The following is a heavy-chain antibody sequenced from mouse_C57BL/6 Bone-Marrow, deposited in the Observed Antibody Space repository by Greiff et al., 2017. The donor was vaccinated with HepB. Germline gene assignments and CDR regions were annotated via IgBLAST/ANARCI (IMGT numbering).Heavy chain of an antibody. CDR1: GYAFTNYL. J-gene: IGHJ1*03. Sequence: QVQLKESGAELVRPGTSVKVSCKASGYAFTNYLIEWVKQRPGQGLEWIGVINPGSGGTNYNEKFKGKATLTADKSSSTAYMQLSSLTSEDSAVYVCAKPTTVVPWYFDVWGTGTTVTVSS. V-gene: IGHV1-54*01. CDR3: AKPTTVVPWYFDV. D-gene: IGHD1-1*01. CDR2: INPGSGGT.